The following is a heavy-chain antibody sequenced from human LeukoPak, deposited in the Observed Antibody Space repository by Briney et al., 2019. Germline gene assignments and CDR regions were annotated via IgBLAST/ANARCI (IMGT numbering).Heavy chain of an antibody. CDR2: INPNSGGT. CDR1: GYTFTGYY. CDR3: ARGHRGNYYDSSGYYLNAFDI. D-gene: IGHD3-22*01. V-gene: IGHV1-2*06. J-gene: IGHJ3*02. Sequence: ASVKVSCKASGYTFTGYYMHWVRQAPGQGLEWMGRINPNSGGTNYAQKLQGRVAMTTDTSTSTAYMELRSLRSDDTAVYYCARGHRGNYYDSSGYYLNAFDIWGQGTMVTVSS.